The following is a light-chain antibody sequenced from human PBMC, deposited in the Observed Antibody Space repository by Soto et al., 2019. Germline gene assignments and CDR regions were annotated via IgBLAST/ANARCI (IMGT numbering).Light chain of an antibody. CDR3: QQLKSYPLT. V-gene: IGKV1-33*01. J-gene: IGKJ4*01. CDR1: QTINNY. Sequence: DIQMTQSPSSLSASVGDRVTITCQASQTINNYLNWYQQKPGRAPKLLIYDASNLEAGVTSRFRVSGSGTDFTFTISRLQPEDIATYYCQQLKSYPLTFGGGTKVKIK. CDR2: DAS.